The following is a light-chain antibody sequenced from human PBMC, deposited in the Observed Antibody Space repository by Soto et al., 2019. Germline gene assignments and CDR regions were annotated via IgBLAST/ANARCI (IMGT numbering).Light chain of an antibody. CDR3: QQYGSSPPT. J-gene: IGKJ3*01. Sequence: EIVLTQSPGTLSLSPGERATLSSRASQSLASSYLAWYQQKPGQAPRLLIYGASSRATGIPDRFSGSGSGTDFTLTITRLEPEDFAVYYCQQYGSSPPTFGPGTKVDIK. V-gene: IGKV3-20*01. CDR2: GAS. CDR1: QSLASSY.